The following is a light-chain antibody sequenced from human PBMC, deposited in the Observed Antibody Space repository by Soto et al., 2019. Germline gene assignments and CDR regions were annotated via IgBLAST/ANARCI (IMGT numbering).Light chain of an antibody. Sequence: DIQMTQSPSSLSASVGDRVTITCRASQSISSYLNLYQQKPGKAPKLLIYAASSLQSGVPSRFSGSGSGTDFTLTISSLQPEDFATYYCQQSYSTPHMYTFGQGTKLEIK. V-gene: IGKV1-39*01. J-gene: IGKJ2*01. CDR3: QQSYSTPHMYT. CDR1: QSISSY. CDR2: AAS.